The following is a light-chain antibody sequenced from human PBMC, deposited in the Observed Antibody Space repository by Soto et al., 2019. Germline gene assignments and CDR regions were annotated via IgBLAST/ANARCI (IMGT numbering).Light chain of an antibody. CDR3: QQRSNWPRT. Sequence: LTQSPATLSLSPGERATLSCRASQSVSSYLAWYQQKPGQAPRLLNYDASNRATGIPARFSGSGSGTDFTLTISSLEPEDFAVYYCQQRSNWPRTFGQGTKVEIK. J-gene: IGKJ1*01. CDR2: DAS. V-gene: IGKV3-11*01. CDR1: QSVSSY.